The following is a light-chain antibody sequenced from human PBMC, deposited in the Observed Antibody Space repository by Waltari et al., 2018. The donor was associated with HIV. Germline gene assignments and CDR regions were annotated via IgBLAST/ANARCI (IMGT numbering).Light chain of an antibody. CDR3: QVWDSSTVV. CDR1: NIGTKN. Sequence: SYELTQPLSVSVALGQTARITCGGNNIGTKNVHWYQKKPAQAPHRAIYRDNHRPSGTPGRFSGSNSGNTATRTISRAQAGDEADYYCQVWDSSTVVFGTGTKVTVL. J-gene: IGLJ1*01. CDR2: RDN. V-gene: IGLV3-9*01.